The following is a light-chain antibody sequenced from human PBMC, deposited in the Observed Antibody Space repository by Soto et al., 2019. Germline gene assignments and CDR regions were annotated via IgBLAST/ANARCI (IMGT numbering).Light chain of an antibody. CDR3: QQYGSSPIT. CDR2: GAS. Sequence: EIVLTQSPGILSLSPGERATLSCRASQTFSNSFLSWFQQIPGQAPRLLIYGASSRATGIPDRFSGSGSGTDFTLTISRLEPEDFAVYYCQQYGSSPITFGQGTRLEIK. J-gene: IGKJ5*01. CDR1: QTFSNSF. V-gene: IGKV3-20*01.